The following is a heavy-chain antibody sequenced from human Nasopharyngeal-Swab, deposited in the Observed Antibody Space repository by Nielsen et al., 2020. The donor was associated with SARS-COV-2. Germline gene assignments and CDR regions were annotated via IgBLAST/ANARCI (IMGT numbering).Heavy chain of an antibody. CDR3: AKDQVTTVTAQNYFDY. V-gene: IGHV3-21*01. CDR2: ISSSSSYI. Sequence: VRQAPGKGLEWVSSISSSSSYIYYADSVKGRFTISRDNSKNTLYLQMNSLRAEDTAVYYCAKDQVTTVTAQNYFDYWGQGTLVTVSS. D-gene: IGHD4-17*01. J-gene: IGHJ4*02.